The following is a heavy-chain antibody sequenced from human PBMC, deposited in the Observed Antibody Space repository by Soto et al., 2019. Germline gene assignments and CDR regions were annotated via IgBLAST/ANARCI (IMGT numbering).Heavy chain of an antibody. CDR3: AHRILRTVFGLVTTTAIYFDF. Sequence: QITLNESGPTVVKPAETLTLTCTFSGFSLTTSGVGVGWIRQSPGKAPEWLALIYWDDGKRYRASLKSRLTITKHTSKNQVVLTMASVDPADTATYYCAHRILRTVFGLVTTTAIYFDFWGQGTPVVVSS. CDR2: IYWDDGK. V-gene: IGHV2-5*02. D-gene: IGHD3-3*01. J-gene: IGHJ4*02. CDR1: GFSLTTSGVG.